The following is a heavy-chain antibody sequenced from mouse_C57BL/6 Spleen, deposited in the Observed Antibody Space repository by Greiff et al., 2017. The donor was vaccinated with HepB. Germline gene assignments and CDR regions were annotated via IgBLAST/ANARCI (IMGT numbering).Heavy chain of an antibody. D-gene: IGHD2-2*01. V-gene: IGHV1-52*01. CDR1: GYTFTSYW. CDR2: IDPSDSET. Sequence: QVQLQQPGAELVRPGSSVKLSCKASGYTFTSYWMHWVKQRPIQGLEWIGNIDPSDSETHYNQKFKDKATLTVDKSSSTAYMQLRSLKSEASAVYYWASCYYGYDGGFDYWGQGTTLTVSS. CDR3: ASCYYGYDGGFDY. J-gene: IGHJ2*01.